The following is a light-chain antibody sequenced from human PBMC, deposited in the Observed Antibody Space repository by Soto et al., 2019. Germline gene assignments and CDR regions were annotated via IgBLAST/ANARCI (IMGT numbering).Light chain of an antibody. V-gene: IGLV2-18*02. CDR3: SSYTSSTPNV. CDR2: EVS. J-gene: IGLJ1*01. CDR1: SGDVGSYNR. Sequence: QSALTQPPSVSGSPGQSVTISCTGTSGDVGSYNRVSWYQQPPGTAPKIMIYEVSNRPSGVPDRFSGSKSGNTASLTISGLQAEDEADYYSSSYTSSTPNVFGTGTKVTVL.